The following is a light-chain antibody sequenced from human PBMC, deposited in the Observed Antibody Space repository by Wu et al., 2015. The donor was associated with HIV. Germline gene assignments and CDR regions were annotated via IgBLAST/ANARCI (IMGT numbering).Light chain of an antibody. Sequence: ENVLTQVPVSLSLSPGERATLSCRASQTFSDYVAWYQHKPGRAPRLLIYDTSTRAAGVPDRFSGSGSGTDFTLTISSLQPEDVGVYYCQQRSNWLYVFGQGT. CDR3: QQRSNWLYV. CDR1: QTFSDY. V-gene: IGKV3-11*01. J-gene: IGKJ2*01. CDR2: DTS.